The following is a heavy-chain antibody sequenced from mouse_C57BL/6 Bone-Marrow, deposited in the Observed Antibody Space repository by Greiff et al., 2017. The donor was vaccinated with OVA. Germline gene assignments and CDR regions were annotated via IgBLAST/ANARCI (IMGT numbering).Heavy chain of an antibody. J-gene: IGHJ2*01. Sequence: VQLQQSGAELVRPGSSVKMSCTTSGYTFTSYGINWVKQRPGQGLEWIGYINIGNGYTEYNEKFKGKATLTSDTSSSTAYMQLSSLTSEDSAIYFCARWGSNGFDYWGQGTTLTVSS. V-gene: IGHV1-58*01. D-gene: IGHD2-5*01. CDR3: ARWGSNGFDY. CDR2: INIGNGYT. CDR1: GYTFTSYG.